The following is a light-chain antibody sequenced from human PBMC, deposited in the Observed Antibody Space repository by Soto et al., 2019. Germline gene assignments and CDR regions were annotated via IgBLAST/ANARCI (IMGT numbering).Light chain of an antibody. Sequence: QSVLTQPPSVSAAPGQKVTISCSGSSSNIGNNYVSWYQQLPGTAPKLLIYYNNKRPSGIPDRFSGSKSGTSATLGITGLQTGDEADYYCGTWDSSLSAVVFGRGTKLTVL. J-gene: IGLJ2*01. CDR1: SSNIGNNY. CDR3: GTWDSSLSAVV. V-gene: IGLV1-51*01. CDR2: YNN.